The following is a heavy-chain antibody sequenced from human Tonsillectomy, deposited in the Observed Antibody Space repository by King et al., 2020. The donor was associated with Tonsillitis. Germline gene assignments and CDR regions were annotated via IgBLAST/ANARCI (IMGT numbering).Heavy chain of an antibody. V-gene: IGHV4-59*01. CDR3: ARKVGGGYAAADY. CDR1: GGSISSYH. Sequence: VQLQESGPGLVKPSETLSLTCTVSGGSISSYHWSWIRQPPGKGLEWIGYIYYTGSTTYNPSLKSRVTISVDTSKNQFSLKLSSVTAADTAVYFCARKVGGGYAAADYWGQGTLVTVSS. J-gene: IGHJ4*02. D-gene: IGHD5-12*01. CDR2: IYYTGST.